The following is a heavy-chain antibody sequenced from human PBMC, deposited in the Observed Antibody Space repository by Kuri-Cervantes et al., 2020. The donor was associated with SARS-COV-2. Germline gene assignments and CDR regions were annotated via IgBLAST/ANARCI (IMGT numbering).Heavy chain of an antibody. V-gene: IGHV1-2*02. CDR1: GYTFTGYY. Sequence: ASVKVSCKASGYTFTGYYMHWVRQAPGQGLEWMGWINPNSGGTNYAQKFQGRVTMTRDTSISTAYMELRSLRSDDTAVYYCARLWGTDDAFGIWGQGTMVTVSS. CDR3: ARLWGTDDAFGI. J-gene: IGHJ3*02. CDR2: INPNSGGT. D-gene: IGHD7-27*01.